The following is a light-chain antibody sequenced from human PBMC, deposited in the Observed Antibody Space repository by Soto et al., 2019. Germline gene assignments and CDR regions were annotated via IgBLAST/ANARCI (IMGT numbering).Light chain of an antibody. CDR1: QSISGW. V-gene: IGKV1-5*01. J-gene: IGKJ1*01. CDR2: DAS. CDR3: QQYNSRGT. Sequence: DIQMTQSPSTLSASVGDRVTITCRASQSISGWLAWYQQKPGKAPKLLIYDASSLESGVPSRFSGSGSGTEFTLTISSLQPDDFATYYCQQYNSRGTFGQGTKMDIK.